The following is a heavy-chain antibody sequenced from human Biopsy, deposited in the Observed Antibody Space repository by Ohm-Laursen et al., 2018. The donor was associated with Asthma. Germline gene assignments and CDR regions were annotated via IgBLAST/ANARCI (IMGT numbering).Heavy chain of an antibody. Sequence: SSVKVSCKASGGTFSSDAIGWVRQAPGQGLEWMGGIIPIVGTTAYAQKFQGRVTITADEATSTAYMELSSLRFEDTAVYYCARDQGDFWFFDLWGRGSLVTVSS. J-gene: IGHJ2*01. D-gene: IGHD3-16*01. V-gene: IGHV1-69*01. CDR1: GGTFSSDA. CDR2: IIPIVGTT. CDR3: ARDQGDFWFFDL.